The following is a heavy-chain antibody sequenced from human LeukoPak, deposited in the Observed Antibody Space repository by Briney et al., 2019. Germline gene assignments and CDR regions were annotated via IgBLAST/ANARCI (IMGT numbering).Heavy chain of an antibody. CDR3: ARETEDDSIFGVVFGPLDY. Sequence: ASVKVSCKASGGTFGTYTISWVRQAPGQGLEWMGRILPIIHIPDYAQKFQDRVTITADTSTNTAYMELGSLRSEDTAVYYCARETEDDSIFGVVFGPLDYWGQGTLVTISS. J-gene: IGHJ4*02. CDR1: GGTFGTYT. D-gene: IGHD3-3*01. CDR2: ILPIIHIP. V-gene: IGHV1-69*04.